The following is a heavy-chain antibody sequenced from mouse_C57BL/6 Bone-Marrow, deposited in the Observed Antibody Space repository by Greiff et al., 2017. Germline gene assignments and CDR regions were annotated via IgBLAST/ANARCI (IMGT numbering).Heavy chain of an antibody. CDR1: GYTFTSYG. Sequence: QVQLQQSGAELARPGASVKLSCKASGYTFTSYGIRWVKQRTGPGLEWIGEIYPRGGNTYYNEKFKGKATLTTDKSSSTAYMGLRSLTSEDSAVYVCARSWILEAMDYWGQGTSVTVSS. J-gene: IGHJ4*01. V-gene: IGHV1-81*01. CDR3: ARSWILEAMDY. D-gene: IGHD2-3*01. CDR2: IYPRGGNT.